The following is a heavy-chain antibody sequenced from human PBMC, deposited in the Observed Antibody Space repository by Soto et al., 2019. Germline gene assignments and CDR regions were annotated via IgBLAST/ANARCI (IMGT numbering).Heavy chain of an antibody. CDR1: GGTFSSYT. CDR2: IIPILGTA. J-gene: IGHJ4*02. V-gene: IGHV1-69*08. Sequence: SVKVSCKASGGTFSSYTISWVRQAPGQGLEWMGRIIPILGTANYAQKFQGRVTITADKSTSTAYMELSSLRSEDTAVYYCARSILTGYPDYWGQGTLVTVSS. CDR3: ARSILTGYPDY. D-gene: IGHD3-9*01.